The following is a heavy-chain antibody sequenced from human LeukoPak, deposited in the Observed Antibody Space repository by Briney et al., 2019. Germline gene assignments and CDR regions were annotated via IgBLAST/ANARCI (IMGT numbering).Heavy chain of an antibody. D-gene: IGHD3-22*01. CDR1: GFTLSSYA. CDR2: ISGSGGST. Sequence: PGGPLRLSCAASGFTLSSYAMSWVRQAPGKGLEWVSGISGSGGSTYYADSVKGRFTISRDNSKNTVYLQMNSLRAEDTAIYYCAKEKTYYYDSSGCFDYWGQGTLVTVSS. CDR3: AKEKTYYYDSSGCFDY. V-gene: IGHV3-23*01. J-gene: IGHJ4*02.